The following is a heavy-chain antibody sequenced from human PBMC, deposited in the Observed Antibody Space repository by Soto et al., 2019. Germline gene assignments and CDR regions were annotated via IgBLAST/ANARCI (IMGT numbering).Heavy chain of an antibody. J-gene: IGHJ5*02. V-gene: IGHV1-18*01. CDR1: GYTFTSYG. D-gene: IGHD3-10*01. Sequence: QVQLVQSGAEMKNPGASVKVSCKASGYTFTSYGISWVRQAPGQGLEWMGWISGFNDDTNHAQKLQGRVTMTKDTSTSRAYMEPRSLKSDDTAVYYCARSGSYYPARNWFGPWGQGTLVTVSS. CDR3: ARSGSYYPARNWFGP. CDR2: ISGFNDDT.